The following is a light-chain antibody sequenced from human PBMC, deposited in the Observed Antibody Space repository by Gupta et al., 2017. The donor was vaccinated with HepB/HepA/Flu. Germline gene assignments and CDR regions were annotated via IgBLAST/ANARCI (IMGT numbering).Light chain of an antibody. Sequence: QSALTQPRSVSGSPGQSVTISCTGTRSDVGVYRYVSWYQPHPGKAPKLRCYDVSKRPSGVPYRVSGAKSGETDTLTISGLQAEDEADYHCCSYEGTYCLFGGGTKLNVL. CDR3: CSYEGTYCL. J-gene: IGLJ2*01. CDR2: DVS. CDR1: RSDVGVYRY. V-gene: IGLV2-11*02.